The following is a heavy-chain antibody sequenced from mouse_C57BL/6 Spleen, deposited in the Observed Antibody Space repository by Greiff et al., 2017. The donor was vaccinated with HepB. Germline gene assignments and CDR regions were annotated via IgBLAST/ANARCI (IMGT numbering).Heavy chain of an antibody. CDR3: AAPTAQATTWFAY. CDR1: GYAFSSSW. Sequence: VQLQESGPELVKPGASVKISCKASGYAFSSSWMNWVKQRPGKGLEWIGRIYPGDGDTNYNGKFKGKATLTADKSSSTAYMQLSSLTSEDSAVYFCAAPTAQATTWFAYWGQGTLVTVSA. CDR2: IYPGDGDT. V-gene: IGHV1-82*01. D-gene: IGHD3-2*02. J-gene: IGHJ3*01.